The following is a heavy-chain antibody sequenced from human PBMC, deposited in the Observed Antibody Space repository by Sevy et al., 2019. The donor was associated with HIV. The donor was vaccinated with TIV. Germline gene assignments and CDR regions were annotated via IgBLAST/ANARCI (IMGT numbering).Heavy chain of an antibody. V-gene: IGHV4-38-2*02. CDR2: IYHSGST. J-gene: IGHJ6*03. Sequence: SETLSLTCAVSGYSISSGYYWGWIRQPPGKGLEWIGSIYHSGSTYYNPSLKSRVTISVDTSKNQFSLMLSSVTAADTAVYYCARDLGSGWPDYYYYYMDVWGKGTTVTVSS. CDR1: GYSISSGYY. CDR3: ARDLGSGWPDYYYYYMDV. D-gene: IGHD6-19*01.